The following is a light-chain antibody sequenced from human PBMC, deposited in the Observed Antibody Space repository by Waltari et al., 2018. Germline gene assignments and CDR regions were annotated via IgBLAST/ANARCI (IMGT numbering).Light chain of an antibody. CDR2: GAS. Sequence: ELVLTQSPGTLSLSPGERATLPCRASQSVSSNYLAWYQQKPGQAPRLFIYGASSRGTGIPDRFSGSGSGTDFTLTISRLEPEDFAVYYCQQYGRSSYTFGQGTKLEIK. J-gene: IGKJ2*01. V-gene: IGKV3-20*01. CDR1: QSVSSNY. CDR3: QQYGRSSYT.